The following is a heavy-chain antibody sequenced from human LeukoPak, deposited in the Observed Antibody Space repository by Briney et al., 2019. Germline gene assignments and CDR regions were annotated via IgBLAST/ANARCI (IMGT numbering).Heavy chain of an antibody. CDR1: GISLRSYG. Sequence: PGWSLRLSCSASGISLRSYGLHWVRQTPGKGLEWVAFIRYDGTKKDYADSVQGRFTISRDNAHNLLYLQMDSLRVEDTAVYYCARDGRWINYYDGSSPVWGQGTLVTVSS. D-gene: IGHD3-22*01. V-gene: IGHV3-30*02. J-gene: IGHJ4*02. CDR3: ARDGRWINYYDGSSPV. CDR2: IRYDGTKK.